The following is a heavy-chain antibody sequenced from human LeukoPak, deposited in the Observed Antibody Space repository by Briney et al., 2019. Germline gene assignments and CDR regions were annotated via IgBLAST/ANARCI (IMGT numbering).Heavy chain of an antibody. CDR3: ARGGADTAGNNWFDP. CDR2: IYYSGST. D-gene: IGHD5-18*01. V-gene: IGHV4-39*07. Sequence: PSETLSLTCTVSGGSISSSSYYWGWIRQPPGKGLEWIGSIYYSGSTYYNPSLKSRVTISVDTSKNQFSLKLSSVTAADTAVYYCARGGADTAGNNWFDPWGQGTLVTVSS. J-gene: IGHJ5*02. CDR1: GGSISSSSYY.